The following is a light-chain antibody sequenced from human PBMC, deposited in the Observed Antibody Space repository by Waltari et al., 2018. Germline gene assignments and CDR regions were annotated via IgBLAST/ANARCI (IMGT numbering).Light chain of an antibody. V-gene: IGKV1-5*03. CDR1: PSIDKW. CDR2: RAS. Sequence: DIQMTQSPSTLSASVGDRITITCRASPSIDKWLSWYQQKPGKAPKVLIYRASNLEGGVPSRFSGSGSGTEFTLTISSLQPDDFGTFYCQQYSSYPLTFGPGTKVDFK. J-gene: IGKJ3*01. CDR3: QQYSSYPLT.